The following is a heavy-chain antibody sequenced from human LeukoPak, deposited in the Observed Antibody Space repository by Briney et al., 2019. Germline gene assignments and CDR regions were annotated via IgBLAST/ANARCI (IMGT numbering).Heavy chain of an antibody. Sequence: ASVKVSCXASGYTFTKYGISWVRQAPGQGLEWMGWISAYNGNTNYAQKLQGRVTMTTDTSTSTAFMELRSLRSDDTAVYYCAREPLVVGATVDYWGQGTLVTVSS. CDR3: AREPLVVGATVDY. D-gene: IGHD1-26*01. CDR1: GYTFTKYG. J-gene: IGHJ4*02. V-gene: IGHV1-18*01. CDR2: ISAYNGNT.